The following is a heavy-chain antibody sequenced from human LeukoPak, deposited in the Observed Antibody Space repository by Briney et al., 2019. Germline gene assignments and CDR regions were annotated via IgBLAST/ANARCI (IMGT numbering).Heavy chain of an antibody. CDR2: IYDSGST. D-gene: IGHD3-22*01. CDR1: GGSISSYY. Sequence: SETLSLTCTVSGGSISSYYWSWIRQPPGKGLEWIGNIYDSGSTNYNPSLKSRVTISVDTSKNQCSLKLSSVTAADTAVYYCARQSISGSSLSYFDYWGQGTLITVSS. V-gene: IGHV4-59*01. J-gene: IGHJ4*02. CDR3: ARQSISGSSLSYFDY.